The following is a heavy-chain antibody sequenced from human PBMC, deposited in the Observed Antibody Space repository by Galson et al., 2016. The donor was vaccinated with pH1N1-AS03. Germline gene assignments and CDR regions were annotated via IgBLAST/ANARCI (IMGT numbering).Heavy chain of an antibody. CDR1: GFTFNTYA. V-gene: IGHV3-23*01. Sequence: SLRLSCAASGFTFNTYALNWSRQASGKGLEWVPSFSGSGDKTYYADSVKGRFTVSRDNSNTTLYLKMNSLRAGDTAVYYWARQRTGTTRGAAFDRWGQGTMVTVSS. CDR2: FSGSGDKT. CDR3: ARQRTGTTRGAAFDR. D-gene: IGHD1-7*01. J-gene: IGHJ3*02.